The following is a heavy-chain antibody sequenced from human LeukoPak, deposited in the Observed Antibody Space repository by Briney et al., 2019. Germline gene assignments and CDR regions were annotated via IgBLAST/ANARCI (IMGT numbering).Heavy chain of an antibody. J-gene: IGHJ4*02. CDR2: IKEDGSEK. V-gene: IGHV3-7*01. D-gene: IGHD5-18*01. Sequence: GGSLRLSCAASGFIFSSYWMAWVRQAPGKGLEWVANIKEDGSEKNYVDSVKGRFTISRDNAKNTLYLQMNSLRAEDTAVYYCAKDSTGAAMVPFRDWGQGTLVTVSS. CDR3: AKDSTGAAMVPFRD. CDR1: GFIFSSYW.